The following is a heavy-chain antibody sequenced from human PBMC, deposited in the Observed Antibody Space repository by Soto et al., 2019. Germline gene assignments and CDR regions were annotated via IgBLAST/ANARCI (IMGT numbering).Heavy chain of an antibody. Sequence: SSVKVSCKASGGTFSSYAISWVRQAPGQGLEWMGGIIPIFGTANYAQKFQGRVTITADESTSTAYMELSSLRSEDTAVYYCAILNGLTMILSSVGNFDIWGQGTMVTV. D-gene: IGHD3-22*01. V-gene: IGHV1-69*13. CDR3: AILNGLTMILSSVGNFDI. CDR2: IIPIFGTA. J-gene: IGHJ3*02. CDR1: GGTFSSYA.